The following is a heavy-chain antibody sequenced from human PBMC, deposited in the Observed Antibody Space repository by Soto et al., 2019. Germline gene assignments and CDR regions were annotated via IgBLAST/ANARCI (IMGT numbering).Heavy chain of an antibody. V-gene: IGHV1-18*01. J-gene: IGHJ5*02. D-gene: IGHD1-26*01. CDR2: ISTYNGDT. Sequence: GASVKVSCKASGYTFTRSGISWVRQAPGQGLEWMGWISTYNGDTNYSQKFQGRVTITRDTSASTAYMELSSLRSEDTAVYYCARGYTSPLDPWGQGTLVTVSS. CDR1: GYTFTRSG. CDR3: ARGYTSPLDP.